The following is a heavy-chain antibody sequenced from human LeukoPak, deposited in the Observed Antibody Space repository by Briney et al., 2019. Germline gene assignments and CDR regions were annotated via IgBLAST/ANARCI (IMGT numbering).Heavy chain of an antibody. CDR3: ARDGGSYGLDY. D-gene: IGHD1-26*01. J-gene: IGHJ4*02. Sequence: GGSLRLSCAASGFTFSSYWMSWVRQAPGKGLEWVAKIKHDGSEKYYVDSVKGRFTISRDNAKNSLYLQMNSLRAEDTAVYYCARDGGSYGLDYWGQGTLVTVSS. CDR1: GFTFSSYW. V-gene: IGHV3-7*01. CDR2: IKHDGSEK.